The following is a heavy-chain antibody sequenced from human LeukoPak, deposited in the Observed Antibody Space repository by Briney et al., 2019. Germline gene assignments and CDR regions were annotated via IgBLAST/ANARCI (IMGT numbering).Heavy chain of an antibody. CDR1: GFTFSSYS. CDR3: AREGGSEAVDI. D-gene: IGHD3-16*01. V-gene: IGHV3-21*01. Sequence: PGGSLRLSCAASGFTFSSYSMNWVRQAPGKGLEWVSSISSSSSYISYTDSVKGRFTISRHNAKHALYLQMNSLSAEDTAVYYCAREGGSEAVDIWGQGTMVTVSS. J-gene: IGHJ3*02. CDR2: ISSSSSYI.